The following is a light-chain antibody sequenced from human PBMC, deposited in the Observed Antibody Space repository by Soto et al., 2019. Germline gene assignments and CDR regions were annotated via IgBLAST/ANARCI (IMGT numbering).Light chain of an antibody. Sequence: ELVMTQSPATLSVSPGDRATLSCRASQKIGTDLAWYQQKPGQAPRLLIYAASTRATGIPDRFSGSTSGTGTDFTLTISSLQSEDFAVYYCQQYNNWPKMFGQGTKVDIK. CDR2: AAS. CDR3: QQYNNWPKM. CDR1: QKIGTD. V-gene: IGKV3-15*01. J-gene: IGKJ1*01.